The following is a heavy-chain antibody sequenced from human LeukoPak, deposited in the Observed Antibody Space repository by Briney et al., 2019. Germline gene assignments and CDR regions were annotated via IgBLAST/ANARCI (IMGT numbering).Heavy chain of an antibody. Sequence: SQTLSLTCTVSGGSISSGSYYWSWIRQPAGKGLEWIGRIYTSGSTNYNPSLKSRVTISVDTSKNQFSLKLSSVTAADTAVYYCARGGYYYGSGSRSPFDPWGQGTLVTVSS. CDR1: GGSISSGSYY. CDR2: IYTSGST. D-gene: IGHD3-10*01. CDR3: ARGGYYYGSGSRSPFDP. J-gene: IGHJ5*02. V-gene: IGHV4-61*02.